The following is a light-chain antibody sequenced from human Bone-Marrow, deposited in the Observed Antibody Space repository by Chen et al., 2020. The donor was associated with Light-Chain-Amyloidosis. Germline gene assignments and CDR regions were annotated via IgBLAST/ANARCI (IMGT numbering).Light chain of an antibody. V-gene: IGLV3-25*03. CDR1: DLPTKY. Sequence: SYELTQPPSVSVSPGQTARITCSGDDLPTKYAYWYQQKPGQAPVLAIHRDTERPSGISERFSGASSGTTATLTISGVQAEDEADYHCQSADSSGTYEVIFGGGTKLNVL. J-gene: IGLJ2*01. CDR3: QSADSSGTYEVI. CDR2: RDT.